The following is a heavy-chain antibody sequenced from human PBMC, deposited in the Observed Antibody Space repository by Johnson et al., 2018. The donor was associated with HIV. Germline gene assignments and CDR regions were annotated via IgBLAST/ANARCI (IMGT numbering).Heavy chain of an antibody. J-gene: IGHJ3*02. V-gene: IGHV3-7*05. Sequence: VQLVESGGGLVQPGGSLRLSCAASGFTFSSYWMSWVRQAPGKGLEWVANIKQDGSEKYYVDSVKGRFTISRDNAKNSLYLQMNSLRAEDTAVYYCARAHPPIVVVPAAMLAFDIWGQGTMVTVSS. CDR2: IKQDGSEK. D-gene: IGHD2-2*01. CDR1: GFTFSSYW. CDR3: ARAHPPIVVVPAAMLAFDI.